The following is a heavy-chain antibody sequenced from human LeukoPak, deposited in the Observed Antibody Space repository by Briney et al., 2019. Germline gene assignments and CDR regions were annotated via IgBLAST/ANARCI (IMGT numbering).Heavy chain of an antibody. CDR1: GFTFSSYS. V-gene: IGHV3-21*01. CDR2: ISSSSSYI. J-gene: IGHJ4*02. Sequence: KSGGSLRLSCAASGFTFSSYSMNWVRQAPGKGLEWVSSISSSSSYIYYADSVKGRFTISRDNAKNSLYLQMNSLRAEDTAVYYCTTSSGWTPDFDYWGQGTLVTVSS. D-gene: IGHD6-19*01. CDR3: TTSSGWTPDFDY.